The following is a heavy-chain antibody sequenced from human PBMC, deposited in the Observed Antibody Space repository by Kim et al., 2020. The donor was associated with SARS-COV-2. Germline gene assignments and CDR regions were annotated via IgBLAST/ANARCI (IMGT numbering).Heavy chain of an antibody. V-gene: IGHV4-39*01. D-gene: IGHD6-19*01. CDR2: IYYSGST. J-gene: IGHJ4*02. Sequence: SETLSLTCTVSGGSISSSSYYWGWIRQPPGKGLEWIGSIYYSGSTYYNPSLKSRVTISVDTSKNQFSLKLSSVTAADTAVYYCARQGHSSGWYRLFDYWGQGTLVTVSS. CDR1: GGSISSSSYY. CDR3: ARQGHSSGWYRLFDY.